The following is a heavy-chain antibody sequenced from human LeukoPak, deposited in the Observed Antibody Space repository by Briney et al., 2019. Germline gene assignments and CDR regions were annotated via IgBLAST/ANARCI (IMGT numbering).Heavy chain of an antibody. CDR2: ISTSSIYI. D-gene: IGHD1-26*01. J-gene: IGHJ4*02. CDR3: ARGAINSGSYDAYFDY. CDR1: GFTFSSYS. V-gene: IGHV3-21*01. Sequence: PGGSLRLSCAASGFTFSSYSMNWVRQAPGRGLEWVSSISTSSIYIYYADSVKGRFTISRDNAKKSLYLQVNSLRAEDTAVYYCARGAINSGSYDAYFDYWGQGTLVTVSS.